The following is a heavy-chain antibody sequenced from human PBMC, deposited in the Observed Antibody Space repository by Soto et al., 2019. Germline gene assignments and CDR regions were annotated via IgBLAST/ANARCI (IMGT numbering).Heavy chain of an antibody. CDR2: IYYSGST. CDR1: GGSISSSSYY. CDR3: ASTYYDFWSGEPTIDY. D-gene: IGHD3-3*01. V-gene: IGHV4-39*01. J-gene: IGHJ4*02. Sequence: PSXTLSLTCTVSGGSISSSSYYWCWIRQPPGKGPEWIGSIYYSGSTYYNPSLKSRVTISVDTSKNQFSLKLSSVTAADTAVYYCASTYYDFWSGEPTIDYWGQGTLVTVSS.